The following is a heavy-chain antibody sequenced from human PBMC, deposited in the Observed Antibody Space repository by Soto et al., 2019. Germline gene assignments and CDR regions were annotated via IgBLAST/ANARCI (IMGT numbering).Heavy chain of an antibody. V-gene: IGHV1-69*13. D-gene: IGHD3-22*01. CDR3: ASTRGSSGHNWFDP. J-gene: IGHJ5*02. CDR1: GGTFSSYA. Sequence: SVKVSCKASGGTFSSYAISWVRQAPGQGLEWMGGIIPIFGTANYAQKFQGRVTITADESTSTAYMGLSSLRSEDTAVYYCASTRGSSGHNWFDPWGQGTLVTVSS. CDR2: IIPIFGTA.